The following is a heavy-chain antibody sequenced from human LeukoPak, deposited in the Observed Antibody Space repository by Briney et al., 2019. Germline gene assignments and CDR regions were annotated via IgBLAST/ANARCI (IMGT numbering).Heavy chain of an antibody. Sequence: PSETLSLTCAVYGGSFSGYYWSWIRQPPGKGLEWIGEINHSGSTNYNPSLKSRVTISVDTSKNQFSLKLSSVTAADTAVYYCARHYCSGGSCSSWDWFDPWGQGTLVTVSS. D-gene: IGHD2-15*01. CDR3: ARHYCSGGSCSSWDWFDP. J-gene: IGHJ5*02. CDR1: GGSFSGYY. V-gene: IGHV4-34*01. CDR2: INHSGST.